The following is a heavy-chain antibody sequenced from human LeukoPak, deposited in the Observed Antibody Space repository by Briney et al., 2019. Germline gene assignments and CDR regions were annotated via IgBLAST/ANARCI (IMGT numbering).Heavy chain of an antibody. V-gene: IGHV1-46*01. CDR1: GYTFTSYY. CDR2: INPSGGST. D-gene: IGHD1-26*01. J-gene: IGHJ4*02. Sequence: ASVKVSCKASGYTFTSYYMHWVRRAPGQGLEWMGIINPSGGSTSYAQKFQGRVTMTRDTSTSTVYMELSSLRSEDTAVYYCARAQYGTPFDYWGQGTLVTVSS. CDR3: ARAQYGTPFDY.